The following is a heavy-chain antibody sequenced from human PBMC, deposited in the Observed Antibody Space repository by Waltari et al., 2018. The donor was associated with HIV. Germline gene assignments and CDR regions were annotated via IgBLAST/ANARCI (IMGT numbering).Heavy chain of an antibody. CDR2: INAGNGNT. Sequence: QVQLVPSGAEGKKPGASVKVSCKASGYTFTSYAMHWVRQAPGPRLEWMGWINAGNGNTKYSQKCQGRVTITMDTSAGTAYMGPGSLRSEDTAVYYCARDLAAVGAFDYWGQGTLVTVSS. J-gene: IGHJ4*02. V-gene: IGHV1-3*01. CDR3: ARDLAAVGAFDY. CDR1: GYTFTSYA. D-gene: IGHD6-19*01.